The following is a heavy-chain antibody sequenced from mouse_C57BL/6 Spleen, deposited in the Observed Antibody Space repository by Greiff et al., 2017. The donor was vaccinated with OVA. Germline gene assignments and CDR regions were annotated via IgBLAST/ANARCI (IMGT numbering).Heavy chain of an antibody. CDR1: GFTFSSYA. V-gene: IGHV5-9-1*02. CDR3: TSDGNYIDV. Sequence: EVKLQESGEGLVKPGGSLKLSCAASGFTFSSYAMSWVRQTPEKRLEWVAYISSGGDYIYYADTVKGRFTISRANARNTLYLHMRSLKSAYTSMSSCTSDGNYIDVCGTGTTVTVSS. CDR2: ISSGGDYI. J-gene: IGHJ1*03. D-gene: IGHD2-1*01.